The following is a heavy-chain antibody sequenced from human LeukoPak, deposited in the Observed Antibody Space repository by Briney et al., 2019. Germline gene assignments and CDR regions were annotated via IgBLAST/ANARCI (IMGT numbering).Heavy chain of an antibody. CDR2: IYPSDSDT. D-gene: IGHD1-26*01. CDR3: ALRSGSDDAYDV. Sequence: GESLKISCKGSGYNLITHWIGWVRQMPGKGLEWMGIIYPSDSDTRYSPSFQGQVTISADKSATTAYLQWSSLKASDTAMYYCALRSGSDDAYDVWGQGTLVTVSS. J-gene: IGHJ3*01. CDR1: GYNLITHW. V-gene: IGHV5-51*01.